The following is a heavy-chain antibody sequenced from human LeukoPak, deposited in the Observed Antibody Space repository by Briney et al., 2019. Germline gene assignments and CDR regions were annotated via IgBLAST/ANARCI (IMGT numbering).Heavy chain of an antibody. CDR2: IYYNGGT. J-gene: IGHJ4*02. D-gene: IGHD5-24*01. CDR3: ARALREEMATSWYYFDY. V-gene: IGHV4-31*03. CDR1: GGSISSGGYY. Sequence: PSETLSLTCTVPGGSISSGGYYWSWIRQHPGKGLEWIGYIYYNGGTYYNPSLKTRITISVDTSKNQFSLKLISVTAADTAVYYCARALREEMATSWYYFDYWGQGTLVTVSS.